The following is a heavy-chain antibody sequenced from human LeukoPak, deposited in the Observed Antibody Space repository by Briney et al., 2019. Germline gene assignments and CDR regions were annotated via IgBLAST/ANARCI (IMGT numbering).Heavy chain of an antibody. CDR2: IYPGDSDT. CDR1: GYSFTSYW. Sequence: GESLKISCKGSGYSFTSYWIGWVRQMPGKGLEWMGIIYPGDSDTRYSPSFQGQVTISADKSIRTAYLQWSSLKASDTAMYYCATSRRDYYDSSGYYLYYWGQGTLVTVSS. CDR3: ATSRRDYYDSSGYYLYY. J-gene: IGHJ4*02. D-gene: IGHD3-22*01. V-gene: IGHV5-51*01.